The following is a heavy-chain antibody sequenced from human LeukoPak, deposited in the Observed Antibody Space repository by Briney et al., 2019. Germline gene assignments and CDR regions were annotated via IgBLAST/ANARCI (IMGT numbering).Heavy chain of an antibody. CDR3: ARVIRSSGSYYGYYYYYMDV. V-gene: IGHV1-18*01. D-gene: IGHD1-26*01. CDR1: GGTFSSYA. CDR2: ISAYNGNT. Sequence: GASVKVSCKASGGTFSSYAISWVRQAPGQGLEWMGWISAYNGNTNYAQKLQGRVTMTTDTSTSTAYMELRSLRSDDTAVYYCARVIRSSGSYYGYYYYYMDVWGKGTTVTISS. J-gene: IGHJ6*03.